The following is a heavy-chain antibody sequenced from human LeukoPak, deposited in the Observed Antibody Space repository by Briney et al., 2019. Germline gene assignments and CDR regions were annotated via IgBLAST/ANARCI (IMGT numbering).Heavy chain of an antibody. V-gene: IGHV7-4-1*02. J-gene: IGHJ6*02. CDR1: GYTFNGNF. CDR2: INTNTGDP. CDR3: ARGRSITIFGVVPPNYYYYYGMDV. D-gene: IGHD3-3*01. Sequence: GASVKVSCKTSGYTFNGNFVNWVRQAPGQGLEWMGYINTNTGDPTYAQDFTGRFVFSLDTPVSTAYLQISSLKAEDTAVYYCARGRSITIFGVVPPNYYYYYGMDVWGQGTTVTVSS.